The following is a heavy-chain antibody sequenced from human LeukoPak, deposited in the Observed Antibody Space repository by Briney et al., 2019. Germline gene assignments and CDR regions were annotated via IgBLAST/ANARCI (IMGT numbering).Heavy chain of an antibody. CDR1: GYTFTSYY. D-gene: IGHD3-22*01. CDR3: ARDRSGGYPSNWFDP. V-gene: IGHV1-46*01. CDR2: INPSGGST. Sequence: ASVKVSCKASGYTFTSYYMHWVRQAPGQGLEWMGIINPSGGSTSYAQKFQGGVTMTRDMSTSTVYMELSSLRSEDTAVYYCARDRSGGYPSNWFDPWGQGTLVTVSS. J-gene: IGHJ5*02.